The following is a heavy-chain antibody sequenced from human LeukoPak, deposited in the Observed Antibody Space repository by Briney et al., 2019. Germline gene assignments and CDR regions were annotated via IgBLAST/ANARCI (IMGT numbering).Heavy chain of an antibody. CDR2: IYNSGGT. V-gene: IGHV4-59*01. Sequence: SESLSLTCVVSGGSFSSFYWNWIRQPPGKGLEWSGYIYNSGGTNYNPSLASRVTMSVDSSKKQISLELTSVTAADTATYFCAGEEVSGYSDHWGQGTLVTVSS. CDR1: GGSFSSFY. J-gene: IGHJ4*02. CDR3: AGEEVSGYSDH. D-gene: IGHD2-15*01.